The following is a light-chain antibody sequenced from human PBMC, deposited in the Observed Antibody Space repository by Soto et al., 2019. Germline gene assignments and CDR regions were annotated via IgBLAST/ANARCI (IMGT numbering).Light chain of an antibody. Sequence: EIVLTQSPATLSLSPGERATLSCRASQSVNSYLAWYQQKPGQAPRLLIYDASNRATGIPARFSGSGSGTDFTLTISSLEPEDFAVYFCQEYDNWPPEGPFGQGTKVEI. CDR3: QEYDNWPPEGP. V-gene: IGKV3-11*01. J-gene: IGKJ1*01. CDR1: QSVNSY. CDR2: DAS.